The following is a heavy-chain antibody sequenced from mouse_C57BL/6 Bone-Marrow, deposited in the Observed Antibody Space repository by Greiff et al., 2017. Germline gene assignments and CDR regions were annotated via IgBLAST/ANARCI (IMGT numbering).Heavy chain of an antibody. Sequence: VQGVESGAELARPGASVKLSCKASGYTFTSYGISWVKQRTGQGLEWIGEIYPRSGNTYYNEKFKGKATRTADKSSSTAYMELRSLTSEDSSVDFCAIPLYYYGSPVDYWGQGTTLTVSS. CDR2: IYPRSGNT. J-gene: IGHJ2*01. V-gene: IGHV1-81*01. CDR1: GYTFTSYG. D-gene: IGHD1-1*01. CDR3: AIPLYYYGSPVDY.